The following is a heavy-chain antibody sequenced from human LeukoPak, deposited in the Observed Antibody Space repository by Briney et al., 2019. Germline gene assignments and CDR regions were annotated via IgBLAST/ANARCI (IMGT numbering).Heavy chain of an antibody. CDR2: ISDSGGTT. CDR3: AKDARRSSGWYFFDH. Sequence: GGSLRLSCVASGFTFSNLAMGWVRQAPGKGLEWVSVISDSGGTTYHADSVKGRFTISRDNSRNTLYLQMNSLRVEDTAVYYCAKDARRSSGWYFFDHWGQGTLVTVSS. V-gene: IGHV3-23*01. D-gene: IGHD6-19*01. CDR1: GFTFSNLA. J-gene: IGHJ4*02.